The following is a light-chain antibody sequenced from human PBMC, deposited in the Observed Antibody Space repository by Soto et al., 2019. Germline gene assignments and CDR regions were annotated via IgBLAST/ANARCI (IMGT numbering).Light chain of an antibody. CDR2: AAS. V-gene: IGKV1-27*01. J-gene: IGKJ2*01. Sequence: DIQMTQSPSPLSASVGDRVTITCRASQGISNHLAWYQQKPGIVPKLLIYAASTLQSGVPSRFSGSGSGTDFTLTISSLQPEDVATYYCQKYDSASYTFGQGTKVEIK. CDR1: QGISNH. CDR3: QKYDSASYT.